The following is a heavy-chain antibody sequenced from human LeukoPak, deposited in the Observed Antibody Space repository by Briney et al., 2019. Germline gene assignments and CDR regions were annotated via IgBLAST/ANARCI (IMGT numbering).Heavy chain of an antibody. Sequence: GRSLRLSCAASGSTFSSYAMHWVRQAPGKGLEWVAVISYDGSNKYYADSVKGRFTISRDNSKNTLYLQMNSLRAEDTAVYYCARDQLYYYGSGSLDYWGQGTLVTVSS. J-gene: IGHJ4*02. V-gene: IGHV3-30*04. CDR1: GSTFSSYA. CDR2: ISYDGSNK. CDR3: ARDQLYYYGSGSLDY. D-gene: IGHD3-10*01.